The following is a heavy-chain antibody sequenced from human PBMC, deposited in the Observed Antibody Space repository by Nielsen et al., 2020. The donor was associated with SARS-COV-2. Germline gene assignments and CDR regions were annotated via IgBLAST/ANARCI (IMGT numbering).Heavy chain of an antibody. CDR3: ARTHGVDTAMDSDFDY. D-gene: IGHD5-18*01. CDR1: GGTFSRYG. Sequence: SVKVSCKASGGTFSRYGISWVRQAPGQGLEWMGGIIPIFGTANYAQKFQGRVTITADKSTSTAYMELSSLRSEDTAVYYCARTHGVDTAMDSDFDYWGQGTLVTVSS. J-gene: IGHJ4*02. V-gene: IGHV1-69*06. CDR2: IIPIFGTA.